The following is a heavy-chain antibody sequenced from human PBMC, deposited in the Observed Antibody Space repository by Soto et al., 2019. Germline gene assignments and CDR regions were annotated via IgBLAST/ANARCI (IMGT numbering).Heavy chain of an antibody. D-gene: IGHD6-6*01. CDR3: AKGDSSIAAYWYFDL. V-gene: IGHV3-11*06. J-gene: IGHJ2*01. Sequence: GGSLRLSCVASGFTFSDYYMSWIRQAPGKGLEWVSYISSSSSYTNYADSVKGRFTISRDNAKNSLYLQMNSLRAEDAAVYYCAKGDSSIAAYWYFDLWGRGTLVTVSS. CDR1: GFTFSDYY. CDR2: ISSSSSYT.